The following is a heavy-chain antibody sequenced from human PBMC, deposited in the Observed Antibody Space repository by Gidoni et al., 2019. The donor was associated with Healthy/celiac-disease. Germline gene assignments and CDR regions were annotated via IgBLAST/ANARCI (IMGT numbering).Heavy chain of an antibody. CDR1: GFTFSSYG. Sequence: QVQLVESGGGVVQPGRSLRLSCAASGFTFSSYGMHWVRQAPGKGLEWVAVISYDGSNKYYADSVKGRFTISRDNSKNTLYLQMNSLRAEDTALYYCAKAFLGQWPRAFDIWGQGTMVTVSS. D-gene: IGHD6-19*01. CDR3: AKAFLGQWPRAFDI. V-gene: IGHV3-30*18. CDR2: ISYDGSNK. J-gene: IGHJ3*02.